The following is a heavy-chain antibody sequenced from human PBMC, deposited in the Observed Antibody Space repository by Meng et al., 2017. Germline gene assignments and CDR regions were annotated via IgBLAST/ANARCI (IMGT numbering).Heavy chain of an antibody. V-gene: IGHV3-30*01. CDR3: ARVQQWLAYDY. Sequence: QGLLVGSGGGVVQPGRSLRLACAASGFTFSSYAMHWVRQAPGKGLEWVAVISYDGSNKYYADSVKGRFTISRDNSKNTLYLQMNSLRAEDTAVYYCARVQQWLAYDYWGQGTLVTVSS. J-gene: IGHJ4*02. CDR2: ISYDGSNK. CDR1: GFTFSSYA. D-gene: IGHD6-19*01.